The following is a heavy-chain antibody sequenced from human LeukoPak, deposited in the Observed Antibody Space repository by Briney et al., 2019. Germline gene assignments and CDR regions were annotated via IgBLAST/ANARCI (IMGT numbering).Heavy chain of an antibody. D-gene: IGHD7-27*01. CDR3: ASPNWGSDRFDP. V-gene: IGHV4-39*01. Sequence: PSETLSLTCTVSGGSISSSSYYWGWIRQPPGKGLEWIGSIYYSGSTYYNPSIKSRVTISVDTSKSQFSLKLSSVTAADTAVYYCASPNWGSDRFDPWGQGTLVTVSS. CDR1: GGSISSSSYY. J-gene: IGHJ5*02. CDR2: IYYSGST.